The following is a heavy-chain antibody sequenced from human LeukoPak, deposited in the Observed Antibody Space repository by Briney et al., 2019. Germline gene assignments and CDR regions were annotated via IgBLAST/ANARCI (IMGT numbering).Heavy chain of an antibody. D-gene: IGHD6-19*01. CDR2: ISGSGSSK. Sequence: GGSLRLSCAASGFTFSDYYMTWIRQAPGKGLEWVSYISGSGSSKYYADSVKGRFTISRDNAKNSVYLQMNSPRVEDTAVYYCASSQSSVAGIVGCWGQGTLVTVSS. J-gene: IGHJ4*02. CDR1: GFTFSDYY. CDR3: ASSQSSVAGIVGC. V-gene: IGHV3-11*04.